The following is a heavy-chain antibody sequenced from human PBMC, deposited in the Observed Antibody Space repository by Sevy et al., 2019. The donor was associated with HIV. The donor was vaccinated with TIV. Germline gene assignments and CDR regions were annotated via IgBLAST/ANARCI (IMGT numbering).Heavy chain of an antibody. Sequence: SETQSLTCGVSGGSFSAYYWSWIRQPPGKGLEWIGEINRSGSTNYNPSLKSRVTISVDTSKKQFSLNLSSVTAADTAVYYCARVYSSDPHFDIWGQGTMVTVSS. CDR3: ARVYSSDPHFDI. CDR1: GGSFSAYY. CDR2: INRSGST. V-gene: IGHV4-34*01. J-gene: IGHJ3*02. D-gene: IGHD6-19*01.